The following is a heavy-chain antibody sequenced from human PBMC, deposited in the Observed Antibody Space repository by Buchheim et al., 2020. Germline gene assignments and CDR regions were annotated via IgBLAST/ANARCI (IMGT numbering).Heavy chain of an antibody. CDR3: ARDVGSGSFYAETGYGMDV. CDR2: IYYSGST. J-gene: IGHJ6*02. D-gene: IGHD3-10*01. CDR1: GVSITSFF. V-gene: IGHV4-59*01. Sequence: QVQLQESGPGLVKPSETLSLTCAVSGVSITSFFWSWVRQPPGKGLEWIGYIYYSGSTKYNPFLKSRVSISLDTSTNQFSLQLSSVTAADTAVYYCARDVGSGSFYAETGYGMDVWGQGTT.